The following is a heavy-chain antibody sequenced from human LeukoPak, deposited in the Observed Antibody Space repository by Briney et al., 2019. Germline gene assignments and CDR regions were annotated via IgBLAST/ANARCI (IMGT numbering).Heavy chain of an antibody. D-gene: IGHD3-22*01. Sequence: SETLSLTCAVSGGSISSGGYSWRWIRQPPGKGLEWIGYIYHSGSTYYNPSLKSRVTISVDRSKNQFSLKLSSVTAADTAVYYCASYLYYYDSSGYGFQYLQHWGQGTLVTVSS. CDR2: IYHSGST. V-gene: IGHV4-30-2*01. J-gene: IGHJ1*01. CDR1: GGSISSGGYS. CDR3: ASYLYYYDSSGYGFQYLQH.